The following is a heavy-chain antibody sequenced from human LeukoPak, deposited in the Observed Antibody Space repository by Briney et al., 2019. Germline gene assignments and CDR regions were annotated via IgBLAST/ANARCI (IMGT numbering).Heavy chain of an antibody. CDR3: AREGGPYRPLDY. Sequence: SETLSLTCGVFGGSISSTNWWTWVRQPPGEGLEWIGEVHLSGRTNYNPSLESRVTMSVDMSENHISLKLTSVTAADTAVYYCAREGGPYRPLDYSGQGTLVTVSS. CDR1: GGSISSTNW. J-gene: IGHJ4*02. CDR2: VHLSGRT. V-gene: IGHV4-4*02.